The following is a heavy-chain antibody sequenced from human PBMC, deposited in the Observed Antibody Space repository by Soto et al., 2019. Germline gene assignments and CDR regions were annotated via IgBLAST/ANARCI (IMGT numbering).Heavy chain of an antibody. Sequence: GGSLRLSCAASGFTFSSYSMNWVRQAPGKGLEWVSYISSSSRTIYYADSVKGRFTISRDNAKNSLYLQMNSLRDEDTAVYYCARESAALNWFDPWGQGTLVTVS. V-gene: IGHV3-48*02. CDR3: ARESAALNWFDP. J-gene: IGHJ5*02. CDR1: GFTFSSYS. D-gene: IGHD2-2*01. CDR2: ISSSSRTI.